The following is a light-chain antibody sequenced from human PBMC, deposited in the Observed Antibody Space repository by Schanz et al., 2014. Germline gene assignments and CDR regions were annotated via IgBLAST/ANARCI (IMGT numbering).Light chain of an antibody. CDR2: GAS. V-gene: IGKV3-20*01. J-gene: IGKJ2*01. CDR1: QSVSSSY. Sequence: EIVLTQSPGTLSLSPGERATLSCRASQSVSSSYLAWYQQKPGQAPRLLIYGASSRATGIPDRFSGSGSGTDFTLTISRLEPEDFAMYYCQQFGSSPGYTFGQGTKLEIK. CDR3: QQFGSSPGYT.